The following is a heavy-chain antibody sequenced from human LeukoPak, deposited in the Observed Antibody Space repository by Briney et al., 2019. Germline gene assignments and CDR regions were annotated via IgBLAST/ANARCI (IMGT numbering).Heavy chain of an antibody. V-gene: IGHV3-23*01. CDR2: MSGSGTT. D-gene: IGHD3-3*01. CDR1: GFTFSTYA. J-gene: IGHJ6*03. CDR3: AKSAYNDFWSGYYMDV. Sequence: GGSLRLSCAVSGFTFSTYAMSWVRQAPGKGLEWVSTMSGSGTTYYADSVKGRFTISRDNSKNTLYLQMNSLRAEDTALYYCAKSAYNDFWSGYYMDVWGQGTTVTVSS.